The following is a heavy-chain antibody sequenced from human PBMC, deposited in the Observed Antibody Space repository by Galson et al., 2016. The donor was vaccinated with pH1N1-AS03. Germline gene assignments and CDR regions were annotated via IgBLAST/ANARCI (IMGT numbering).Heavy chain of an antibody. V-gene: IGHV5-51*01. Sequence: QSGAEVKKPGESLKISCKGSSYNFTPYWTAWVRQMPGNVLEWMGIIYPADSDTRYSPSFQGQITISADTSAYLQWTSLKASDTAIYHCARQAGYTSSWSYFDNWGQGTLVTVSS. CDR3: ARQAGYTSSWSYFDN. CDR1: SYNFTPYW. D-gene: IGHD6-6*01. CDR2: IYPADSDT. J-gene: IGHJ4*02.